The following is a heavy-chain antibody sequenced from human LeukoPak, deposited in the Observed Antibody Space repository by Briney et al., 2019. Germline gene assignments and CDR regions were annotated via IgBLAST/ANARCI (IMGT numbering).Heavy chain of an antibody. CDR3: TRDRARAGGEILDY. CDR2: IISDGSTT. D-gene: IGHD3-10*01. CDR1: GFTFSDYS. V-gene: IGHV3-74*01. J-gene: IGHJ4*02. Sequence: GGSLRLSCAASGFTFSDYSMNWVRQAPGKGLVCVSRIISDGSTTDYADSVKGRFTISRDNAKNTLYLQMNSLRDEDTAMYYCTRDRARAGGEILDYWGQGTLVTVSS.